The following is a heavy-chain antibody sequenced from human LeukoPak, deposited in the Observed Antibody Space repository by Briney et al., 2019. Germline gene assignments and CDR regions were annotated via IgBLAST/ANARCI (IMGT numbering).Heavy chain of an antibody. CDR1: GGSISSSSYY. J-gene: IGHJ4*02. V-gene: IGHV4-39*01. CDR3: ARLSGDFWSGYKEN. D-gene: IGHD3-3*01. CDR2: IYYSGST. Sequence: SETLSLTCTVSGGSISSSSYYWGWIRQPPGKGLEWIGSIYYSGSTYYNPSLKSRVTISVDTSKNQFSLKLSSVTAADKAVYYCARLSGDFWSGYKENWGQGTLVTVSS.